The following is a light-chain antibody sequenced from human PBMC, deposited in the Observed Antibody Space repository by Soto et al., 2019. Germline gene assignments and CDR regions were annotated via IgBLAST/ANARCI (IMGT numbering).Light chain of an antibody. CDR2: RNN. V-gene: IGLV1-47*01. J-gene: IGLJ3*02. CDR3: AAWDDSLSVWV. Sequence: QSVLTQPPSASGTPGQRVTISCSGSSSNIGSNYVYWYQQRPGTAPKLLICRNNQRPSGVPDRFSGSKSGTSASLAISGLRSEDEADYYCAAWDDSLSVWVFGGGTQLTVL. CDR1: SSNIGSNY.